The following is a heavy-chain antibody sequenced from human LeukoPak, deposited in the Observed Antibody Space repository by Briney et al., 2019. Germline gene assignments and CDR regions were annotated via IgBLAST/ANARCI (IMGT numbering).Heavy chain of an antibody. Sequence: GGSLRLSCAASGFTFSTYGMSWVRQAPGKGLEWVSVIYSGGNTYYADSVKGRFTISRDNSKNTLYLQMNSLRAEDTAVYYCGKGSDWGYYYYGMDVWGQGTTVSVSS. CDR2: IYSGGNT. CDR1: GFTFSTYG. D-gene: IGHD2-21*01. V-gene: IGHV3-23*03. CDR3: GKGSDWGYYYYGMDV. J-gene: IGHJ6*02.